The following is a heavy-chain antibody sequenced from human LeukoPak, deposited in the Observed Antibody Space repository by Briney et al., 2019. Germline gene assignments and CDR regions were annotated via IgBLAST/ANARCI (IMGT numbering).Heavy chain of an antibody. CDR3: ARAGRGYSYSSGWYWMPY. D-gene: IGHD6-19*01. V-gene: IGHV4-34*01. J-gene: IGHJ4*02. Sequence: SETLSLTCAVYGGSFSGYYWSWIRQPPGKGLKWIGEINHSGSTNYNPSLKSRVTISVDTSKNQFSLKLSSVTAADTAVYYCARAGRGYSYSSGWYWMPYWGQGTLVTVSS. CDR2: INHSGST. CDR1: GGSFSGYY.